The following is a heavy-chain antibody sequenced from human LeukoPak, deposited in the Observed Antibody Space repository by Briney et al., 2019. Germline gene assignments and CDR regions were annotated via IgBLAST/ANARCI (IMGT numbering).Heavy chain of an antibody. J-gene: IGHJ4*02. V-gene: IGHV4-30-2*01. CDR2: IYHSGST. CDR1: GGSISSGGYS. CDR3: ARSVMLFRPGGSDPGEYQYHDY. D-gene: IGHD2-2*01. Sequence: SQTLSLTCAVSGGSISSGGYSWSWIRQPPGKGLEWIGYIYHSGSTYYNPSLKSRVTISVDRSKNQFSLKLSSVTAADTAVYYCARSVMLFRPGGSDPGEYQYHDYWGQGTLVTVSS.